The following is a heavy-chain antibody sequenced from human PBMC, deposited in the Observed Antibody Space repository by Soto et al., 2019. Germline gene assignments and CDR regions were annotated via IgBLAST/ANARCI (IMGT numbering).Heavy chain of an antibody. V-gene: IGHV7-4-1*01. CDR3: ARDRPHITMVGGSIGYYYGMDV. CDR1: GYTFTSYA. CDR2: INTNTGNP. Sequence: GASVKVSCKASGYTFTSYAMNWVRQAPGQGLEWMGWINTNTGNPTYAQGFTGRFVFSLDTSVSTAYLQICSLKAEDTAVYYCARDRPHITMVGGSIGYYYGMDVWGQGTTVTVS. J-gene: IGHJ6*02. D-gene: IGHD3-10*01.